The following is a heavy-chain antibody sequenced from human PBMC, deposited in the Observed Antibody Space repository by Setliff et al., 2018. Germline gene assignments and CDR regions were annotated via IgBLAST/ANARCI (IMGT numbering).Heavy chain of an antibody. J-gene: IGHJ4*02. CDR2: ISGSGGST. D-gene: IGHD5-18*01. CDR1: GFTLRSYA. V-gene: IGHV3-23*01. CDR3: AKSGIQLWGIDY. Sequence: QTGGSLRLSCAASGFTLRSYAMSWVRQAPGKGPEWVSAISGSGGSTYYADSVKGRFTISRDNSKNTLYLQMNSLRAEDTAVYYCAKSGIQLWGIDYWGQGTLVTVSS.